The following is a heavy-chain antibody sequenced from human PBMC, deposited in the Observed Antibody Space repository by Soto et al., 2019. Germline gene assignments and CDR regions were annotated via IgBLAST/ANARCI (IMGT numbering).Heavy chain of an antibody. CDR3: ARDRFDSSSSPARYEGFDY. CDR1: GDSVSSNSAA. CDR2: TYYRSKWYN. J-gene: IGHJ4*02. Sequence: SQTLSLTCAISGDSVSSNSAAWNWIRQSPSRGLEWLGRTYYRSKWYNDYAVSVKSRITINPDTSKNQFSLQLNSVTPEDTAVYYCARDRFDSSSSPARYEGFDYWGQGTLVTVSS. V-gene: IGHV6-1*01. D-gene: IGHD6-6*01.